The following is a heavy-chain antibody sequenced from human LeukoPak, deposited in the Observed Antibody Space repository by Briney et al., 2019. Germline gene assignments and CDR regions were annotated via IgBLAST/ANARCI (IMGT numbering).Heavy chain of an antibody. D-gene: IGHD3-3*01. CDR2: ISGSGGST. J-gene: IGHJ4*02. V-gene: IGHV3-23*01. Sequence: GGSLRLSCAASGFSFSSYAISWVRQAPGKGLEWVSAISGSGGSTDYADSVKGRFTISRDNSKNTLYLQMNSLRAEDTAVYYCAKIPGARFLEWLFFDYWGQGTLVTVSS. CDR3: AKIPGARFLEWLFFDY. CDR1: GFSFSSYA.